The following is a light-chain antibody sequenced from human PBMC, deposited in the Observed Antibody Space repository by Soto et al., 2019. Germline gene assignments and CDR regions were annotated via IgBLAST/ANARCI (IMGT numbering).Light chain of an antibody. CDR2: AAF. V-gene: IGKV1-6*01. J-gene: IGKJ1*01. CDR3: PQGYNYAWT. Sequence: AIQMTQSPSSLSASVGDRVTITCRASQDIRNDLGWYQQKPGKAPKLLIYAAFSLQSGVPSRFSGSGSGAYFTLTSSSLQSEDFDTNYCPQGYNYAWTIGQGTKVSVK. CDR1: QDIRND.